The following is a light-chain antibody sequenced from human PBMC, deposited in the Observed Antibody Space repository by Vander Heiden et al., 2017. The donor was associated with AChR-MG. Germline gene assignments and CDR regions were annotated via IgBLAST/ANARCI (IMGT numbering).Light chain of an antibody. CDR2: DVS. V-gene: IGLV2-14*01. CDR1: SGDIGGDDY. Sequence: QSALTPPASVSGPPDQSITISCTGTSGDIGGDDYVSGYQQHPGKAPKLMIYDVSNRPSGVSTRVSGSKSGNTASLTISGLQAEDEADYYCSSYTSISTVVFGGGTTLTVL. CDR3: SSYTSISTVV. J-gene: IGLJ2*01.